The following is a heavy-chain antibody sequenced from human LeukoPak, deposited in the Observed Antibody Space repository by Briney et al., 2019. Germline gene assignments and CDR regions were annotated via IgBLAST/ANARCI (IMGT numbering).Heavy chain of an antibody. Sequence: PSETLSLTCTVSGGSISSSSYDWGWIRQPPGKGLEWIGSIYYSGSTYYNPSLKSRVTISVDTSKNQFSLKLSSVTAADTAVYYCAREVAYEDPWYFDLWGRGSLVTVSS. J-gene: IGHJ2*01. D-gene: IGHD3-22*01. CDR1: GGSISSSSYD. V-gene: IGHV4-39*07. CDR2: IYYSGST. CDR3: AREVAYEDPWYFDL.